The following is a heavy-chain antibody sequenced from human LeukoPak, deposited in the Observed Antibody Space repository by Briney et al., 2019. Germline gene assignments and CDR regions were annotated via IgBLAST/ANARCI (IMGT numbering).Heavy chain of an antibody. CDR2: IYTSGST. V-gene: IGHV4-61*02. J-gene: IGHJ5*02. Sequence: SETLSLTCTVSGGSISSGSYYWSWIRQPAGKGLEWIGRIYTSGSTNYNPSLKSRVTISVDTSKNQFSLNLSSVTAADAAVYYCARETSLWFDPWGQGTLVTVSS. CDR1: GGSISSGSYY. CDR3: ARETSLWFDP.